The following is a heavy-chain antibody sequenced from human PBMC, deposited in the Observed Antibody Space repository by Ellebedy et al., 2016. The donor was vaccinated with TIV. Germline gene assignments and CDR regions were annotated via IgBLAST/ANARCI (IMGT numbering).Heavy chain of an antibody. CDR3: AGDVGDYWYFDL. Sequence: SETLSLTXTVSGGSITNYYWSWIRQTPGKRLEWIGYISYSGRTDYNPSLRSRVTMSLDTSKNQFSLKMTSVTAADTAVYYCAGDVGDYWYFDLWGRGTLVTVSS. V-gene: IGHV4-59*01. J-gene: IGHJ2*01. CDR1: GGSITNYY. D-gene: IGHD4-17*01. CDR2: ISYSGRT.